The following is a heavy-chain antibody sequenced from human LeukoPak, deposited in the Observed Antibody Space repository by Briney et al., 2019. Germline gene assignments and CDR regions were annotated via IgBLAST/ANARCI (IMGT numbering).Heavy chain of an antibody. Sequence: SETLSLTCTVSGGSISSNSYYWGWIRQPPGKGLEWIGNIYYSGSTYYNPSLKSRVTISVDTSKNQFSLKLSSVTAADTAVYYCAGDEYLWSGYYPNQAFDYWGQGTLVTVSS. V-gene: IGHV4-39*07. CDR2: IYYSGST. CDR1: GGSISSNSYY. D-gene: IGHD3-3*01. CDR3: AGDEYLWSGYYPNQAFDY. J-gene: IGHJ4*02.